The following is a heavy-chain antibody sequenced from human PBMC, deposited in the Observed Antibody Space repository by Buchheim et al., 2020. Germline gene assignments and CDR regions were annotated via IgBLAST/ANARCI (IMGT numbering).Heavy chain of an antibody. V-gene: IGHV3-33*01. CDR2: IWYDGSEQ. J-gene: IGHJ5*02. CDR3: ARDPPSSGWPLDR. D-gene: IGHD6-19*01. CDR1: GFIFNTHA. Sequence: QVQLVESGGGVVQPGRSLRLSCEASGFIFNTHAMHWVRQAPGKGLEWVGFIWYDGSEQEYGASVKGRFTISRDNPKNTVYLQMNSLRAEDTAVYYCARDPPSSGWPLDRWGQGT.